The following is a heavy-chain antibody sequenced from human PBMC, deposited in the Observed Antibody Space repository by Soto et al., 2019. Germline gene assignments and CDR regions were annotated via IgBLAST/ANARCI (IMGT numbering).Heavy chain of an antibody. CDR3: ARDHEGASDFDY. CDR2: ISYDGSNK. J-gene: IGHJ4*02. D-gene: IGHD1-26*01. Sequence: QVQLVESGGGVVQPGRSLRLSCAASGFTFSSYAMHWVRQAPGKGLEWVAVISYDGSNKYYADSVKGRFTISRDNSKNTLYLKMNSLRAEDTAVYYCARDHEGASDFDYWGQGTLVTVSS. CDR1: GFTFSSYA. V-gene: IGHV3-30-3*01.